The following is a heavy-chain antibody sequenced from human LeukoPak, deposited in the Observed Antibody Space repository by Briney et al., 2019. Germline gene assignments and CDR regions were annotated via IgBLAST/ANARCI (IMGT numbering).Heavy chain of an antibody. J-gene: IGHJ4*02. CDR1: GYSFTSYY. Sequence: AASVKVSCKASGYSFTSYYMHWVRQAPGQGLEWMGIINPSGGSTNYAQKFRVRVTMTRDTSTTTIYMELSSLRYEDTAVYYCARATHYYGSGSSGFFDYWGQGTLVTVSS. CDR3: ARATHYYGSGSSGFFDY. CDR2: INPSGGST. D-gene: IGHD3-10*01. V-gene: IGHV1-46*01.